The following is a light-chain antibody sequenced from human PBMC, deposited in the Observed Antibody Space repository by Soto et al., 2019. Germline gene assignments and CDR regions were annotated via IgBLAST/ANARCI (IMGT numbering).Light chain of an antibody. V-gene: IGKV1-12*01. CDR2: AAS. CDR3: QQDNSCPIT. CDR1: EDISDW. Sequence: HINKSPASVSASGGDRFTITCRSSEDISDWSAWYQQKPGKAPKLLIYAASSLQSVVPSRFSGSGSGTYFTLTISILQPEDFATYYRQQDNSCPITFGQGTRLEIK. J-gene: IGKJ5*01.